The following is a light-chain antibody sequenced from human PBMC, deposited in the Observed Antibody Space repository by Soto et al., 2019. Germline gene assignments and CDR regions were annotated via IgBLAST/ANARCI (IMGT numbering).Light chain of an antibody. V-gene: IGKV3-15*01. Sequence: EIEMTQSPATLSLAPGERVTLSCRASESVSTNLAWYQQKAGQAPRLLIYGASTRATGIPARFSGSGSGTEFTLTISSLQPDDFATYYCQQYITYSTFGQGTRLEIK. CDR2: GAS. CDR1: ESVSTN. J-gene: IGKJ5*01. CDR3: QQYITYST.